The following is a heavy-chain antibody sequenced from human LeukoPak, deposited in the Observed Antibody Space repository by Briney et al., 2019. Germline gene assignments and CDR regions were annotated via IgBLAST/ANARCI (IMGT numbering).Heavy chain of an antibody. CDR3: ASDGGPFDH. CDR1: GIMLSGYW. D-gene: IGHD3-16*01. J-gene: IGHJ4*02. V-gene: IGHV3-7*01. Sequence: GGSLRLACTASGIMLSGYWTSSVPQAPGKGLEWVANIKQHGTERYYVDSVKGRFTISRDDAKKSVYLQMNSLRVEDTAVYFCASDGGPFDHWGQGILVTVAS. CDR2: IKQHGTER.